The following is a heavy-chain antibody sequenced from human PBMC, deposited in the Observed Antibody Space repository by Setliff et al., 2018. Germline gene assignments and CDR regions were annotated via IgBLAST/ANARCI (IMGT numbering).Heavy chain of an antibody. V-gene: IGHV4-39*01. CDR3: ARGFDVCGGGACCFFAGWFDP. D-gene: IGHD2-21*02. J-gene: IGHJ5*02. CDR1: GASINSSTFF. Sequence: SETLSLTCIVSGASINSSTFFWGWIRQPPGKGLEWIGSIYYSGTTYYTPSVRSRVTISVDTSKNQFSLKLSSVTAADTAVYYCARGFDVCGGGACCFFAGWFDPWGQGTLVTVSS. CDR2: IYYSGTT.